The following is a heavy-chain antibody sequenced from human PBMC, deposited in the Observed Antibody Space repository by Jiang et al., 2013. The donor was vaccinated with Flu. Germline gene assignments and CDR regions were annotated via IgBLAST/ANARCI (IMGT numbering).Heavy chain of an antibody. J-gene: IGHJ6*02. CDR1: GFTFSSYA. CDR2: ISGSGGST. Sequence: QLVESGGGLVQPGGSLRLSCAASGFTFSSYAMSWVRQAPGKGLEWVSAISGSGGSTYYADSVKGRFTISRDNSKNTLYLQMNSLRAEDTAVYYCAKGIGYSYGYYYYYGMDVWGQGTTVTVSS. D-gene: IGHD5-18*01. CDR3: AKGIGYSYGYYYYYGMDV. V-gene: IGHV3-23*04.